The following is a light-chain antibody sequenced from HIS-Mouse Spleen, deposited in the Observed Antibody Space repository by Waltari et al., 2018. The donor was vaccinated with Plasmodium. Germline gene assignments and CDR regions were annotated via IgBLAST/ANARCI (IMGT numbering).Light chain of an antibody. CDR1: SSAVGSYNI. Sequence: QSALTQPASVSGSPGQSITISCTGTSSAVGSYNIVSWYQQHPGKAPKLMIYEGSKRPSGVSNRFSGSKSGNTASLTISGLQAEDEADYYCCSYAGSSTFHVVFGGGTKLTVL. V-gene: IGLV2-23*03. J-gene: IGLJ2*01. CDR3: CSYAGSSTFHVV. CDR2: EGS.